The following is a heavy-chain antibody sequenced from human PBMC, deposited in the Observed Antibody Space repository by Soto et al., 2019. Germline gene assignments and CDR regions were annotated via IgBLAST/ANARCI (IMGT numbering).Heavy chain of an antibody. D-gene: IGHD2-15*01. Sequence: GGSLRRSCVDSGFTFSGFSGYWMSWVRQAPGKGLEWVSAISGSGGSTYYADSVKGRFTISRDNSKNTLYLQMNSLRAEDTAVYYCAKDQSRAVVTTFFDYWGQGT. CDR3: AKDQSRAVVTTFFDY. J-gene: IGHJ4*02. V-gene: IGHV3-23*01. CDR2: ISGSGGST. CDR1: GFTFSGFSGYW.